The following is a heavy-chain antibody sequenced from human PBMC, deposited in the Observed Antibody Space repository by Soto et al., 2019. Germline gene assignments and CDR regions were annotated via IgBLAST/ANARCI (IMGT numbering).Heavy chain of an antibody. CDR3: ASLVVAAADADYFDY. Sequence: PSETLSLTCTVSGGSISTSSYYWGCIRQPPGKGLEWIGSIYYSGSTYYNPSLKSRVTISVDTSKNQFSLKLSSVTAADTAVYYCASLVVAAADADYFDYWGQGTLVTVSS. J-gene: IGHJ4*02. CDR1: GGSISTSSYY. CDR2: IYYSGST. V-gene: IGHV4-39*01. D-gene: IGHD6-13*01.